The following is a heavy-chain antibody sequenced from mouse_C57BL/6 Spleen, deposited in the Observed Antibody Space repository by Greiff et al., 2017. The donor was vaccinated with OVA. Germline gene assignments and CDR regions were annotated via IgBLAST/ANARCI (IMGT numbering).Heavy chain of an antibody. CDR3: TSDSGRDY. CDR1: GYTFTDYE. V-gene: IGHV1-15*01. D-gene: IGHD1-1*01. Sequence: QVQLQQSGAELVRPGASVTLSCKASGYTFTDYEMHWVKQTPVHGLEWIGAIDPETGGTAYNQKFKGKAILTAAKSSSTAYMELRSLTSEDSAVYYCTSDSGRDYWGQGTTLTVSS. CDR2: IDPETGGT. J-gene: IGHJ2*01.